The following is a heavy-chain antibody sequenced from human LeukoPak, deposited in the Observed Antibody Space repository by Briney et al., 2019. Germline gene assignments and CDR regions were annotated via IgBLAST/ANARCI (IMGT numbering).Heavy chain of an antibody. D-gene: IGHD5-24*01. CDR2: FDPEDGET. J-gene: IGHJ4*02. V-gene: IGHV1-24*01. CDR1: GYTLTELS. CDR3: ATRKTEMATIITFGY. Sequence: ASVKVSCKVSGYTLTELSMHWVRPAPGKGLEWMGGFDPEDGETIYAQKFQGRVTMTEDTSTDTAYMELSSLRSEDTAVYYCATRKTEMATIITFGYWGQGTLVTVSS.